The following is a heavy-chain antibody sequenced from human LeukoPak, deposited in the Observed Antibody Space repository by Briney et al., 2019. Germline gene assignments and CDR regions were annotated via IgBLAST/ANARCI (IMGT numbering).Heavy chain of an antibody. CDR2: ISGGGDT. CDR1: GFTFNNYA. Sequence: GGSLRLSCAASGFTFNNYAMNWVRQAPGKGLEWVSVISGGGDTYYADSVKGRFTISRDNAKNTVYLQMNSLRAEDTAVYYCARGKYGGYFIDYWGQGTLVTVSS. CDR3: ARGKYGGYFIDY. J-gene: IGHJ4*02. D-gene: IGHD5-12*01. V-gene: IGHV3-23*01.